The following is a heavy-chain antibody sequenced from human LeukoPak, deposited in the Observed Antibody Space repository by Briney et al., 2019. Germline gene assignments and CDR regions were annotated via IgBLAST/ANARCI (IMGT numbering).Heavy chain of an antibody. CDR3: AKDLGLRAYHYYGMDV. V-gene: IGHV3-48*03. D-gene: IGHD3-10*01. CDR1: GFTFSSYE. Sequence: GGSLRLSCAASGFTFSSYEMNWVRQAPGKGLEWVSYISSSGSTIYNADSVKGRFTISRDNAKNSLYLQMNSLRAEDTAVYYCAKDLGLRAYHYYGMDVWGQGTTVTVSS. J-gene: IGHJ6*02. CDR2: ISSSGSTI.